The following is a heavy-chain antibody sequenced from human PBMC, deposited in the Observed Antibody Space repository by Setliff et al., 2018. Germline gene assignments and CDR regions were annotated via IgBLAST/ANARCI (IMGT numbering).Heavy chain of an antibody. D-gene: IGHD3-22*01. CDR1: GFPISSGYY. Sequence: TSETLSLTCAVSGFPISSGYYWGWIRQPPGKGLEWIVNIHHSGKAYYNPSLKSRVTMSVDTSKNHVSLKLSSVTAADTAVYYCARAHTWSLPNDNSGYPGWFDPGGQGTLVTVS. CDR2: IHHSGKA. CDR3: ARAHTWSLPNDNSGYPGWFDP. J-gene: IGHJ5*02. V-gene: IGHV4-38-2*01.